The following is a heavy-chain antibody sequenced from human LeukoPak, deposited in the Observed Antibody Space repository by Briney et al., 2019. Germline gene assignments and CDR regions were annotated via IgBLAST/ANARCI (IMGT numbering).Heavy chain of an antibody. CDR3: ARVLVTTEDYYYGMDV. CDR1: GGTFTSYD. J-gene: IGHJ6*02. D-gene: IGHD4-11*01. CDR2: MNPNSGNT. V-gene: IGHV1-8*01. Sequence: ASVKVSCKASGGTFTSYDINWVRQATGQGLEWMGWMNPNSGNTGYAQKFQGRVTMTRNTSISTAYMELSSLRSEDTAVYYCARVLVTTEDYYYGMDVWGQGTTVTVSS.